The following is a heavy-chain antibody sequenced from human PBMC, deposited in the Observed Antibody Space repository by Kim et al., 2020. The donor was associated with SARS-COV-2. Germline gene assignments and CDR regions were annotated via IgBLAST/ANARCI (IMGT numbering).Heavy chain of an antibody. V-gene: IGHV1-3*01. D-gene: IGHD5-18*01. J-gene: IGHJ4*02. CDR2: NT. Sequence: NTQYSQKFQGRVTITRDTSASTAYMELSSLRSEDTDVYYCARDTAMATDYWGQGTLVTVSS. CDR3: ARDTAMATDY.